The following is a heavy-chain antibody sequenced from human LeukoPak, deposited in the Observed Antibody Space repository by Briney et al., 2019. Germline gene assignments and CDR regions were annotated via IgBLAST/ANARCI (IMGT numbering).Heavy chain of an antibody. CDR3: ARGPYSSRYDY. V-gene: IGHV4-59*01. J-gene: IGHJ4*02. CDR1: GGSISSSY. D-gene: IGHD6-13*01. CDR2: IYYSGST. Sequence: PSETLSLTCTVSGGSISSSYWSWIPQPPGKGLEWIGYIYYSGSTNYNPSLKSRVTMSVDTSKDQFSLNLSSVTAAHTAVYYCARGPYSSRYDYWGEGTVVTVSS.